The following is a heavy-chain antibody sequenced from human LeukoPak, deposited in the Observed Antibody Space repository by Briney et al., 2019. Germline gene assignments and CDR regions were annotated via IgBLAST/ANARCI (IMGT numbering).Heavy chain of an antibody. D-gene: IGHD6-19*01. Sequence: GRSLRLSCAASGFTFSSYGMHWVRQAPGKGLEWVAVISYDGSNKYYADSVKGRFTISRDNSKNTLYLQMNSLRAEDTAVYYCAKDHRIAVAGTSVYFDYWGQGTLVTVSS. V-gene: IGHV3-30*18. CDR3: AKDHRIAVAGTSVYFDY. J-gene: IGHJ4*02. CDR2: ISYDGSNK. CDR1: GFTFSSYG.